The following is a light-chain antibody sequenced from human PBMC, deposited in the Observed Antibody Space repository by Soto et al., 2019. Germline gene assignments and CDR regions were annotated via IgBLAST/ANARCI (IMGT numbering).Light chain of an antibody. CDR1: SSDVGSYNL. CDR3: CSYAGGTSVV. V-gene: IGLV2-23*01. Sequence: QSVLTQPASVSGSPGQSITISCTGTSSDVGSYNLVSWYQQHPGKAPKLMIYEDIERPSGVSKRFSGSKSGNTASLTISGLQTEDEADYYCCSYAGGTSVVFGGGTKLTVL. J-gene: IGLJ2*01. CDR2: EDI.